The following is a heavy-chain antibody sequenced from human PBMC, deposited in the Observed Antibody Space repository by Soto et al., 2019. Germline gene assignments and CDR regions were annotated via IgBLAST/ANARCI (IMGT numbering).Heavy chain of an antibody. CDR3: TKSRRSVLMVYGFGGMDV. D-gene: IGHD2-8*01. CDR1: GFSVSDYA. J-gene: IGHJ6*02. CDR2: ISGSGDGT. V-gene: IGHV3-23*01. Sequence: GGSLRLSCAASGFSVSDYAMSWVRQAPGKGLEWVSSISGSGDGTYYGDSVKGRFTLSRDTSQKTLYLQMNNLRGEDTAVYFCTKSRRSVLMVYGFGGMDVWAEGPRSPSP.